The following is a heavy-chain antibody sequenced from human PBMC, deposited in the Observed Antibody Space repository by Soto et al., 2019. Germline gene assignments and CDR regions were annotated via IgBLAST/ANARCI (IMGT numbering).Heavy chain of an antibody. D-gene: IGHD4-17*01. Sequence: QVQLVESGGGVVQPGRSLRLSCAASGFTFSSYAMNWVRQTPGKGLEWVALISNDGSNKYYADSVKGRFTTSRDNPKNTLYLQMNSLRAEDTAVYYCANKRHDYGDAHYFHYSVQGTLVTVSS. CDR1: GFTFSSYA. V-gene: IGHV3-30*18. CDR3: ANKRHDYGDAHYFHY. CDR2: ISNDGSNK. J-gene: IGHJ4*02.